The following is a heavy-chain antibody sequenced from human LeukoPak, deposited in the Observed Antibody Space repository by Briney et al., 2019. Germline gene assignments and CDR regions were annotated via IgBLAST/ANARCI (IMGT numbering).Heavy chain of an antibody. J-gene: IGHJ6*04. CDR2: INSRSSDI. Sequence: PGGSLRLSCAASGFTFSNDGMSWVRQAPGKRPEWISYINSRSSDIHYADSVRGRFTIYRDNVKNSLYLQMNSLRAEDTAVYYCAELGITMIGGVWGKGTTVTISS. D-gene: IGHD3-10*02. V-gene: IGHV3-48*01. CDR3: AELGITMIGGV. CDR1: GFTFSNDG.